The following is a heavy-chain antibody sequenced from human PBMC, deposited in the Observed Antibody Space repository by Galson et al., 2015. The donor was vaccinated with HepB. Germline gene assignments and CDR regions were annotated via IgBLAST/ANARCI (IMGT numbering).Heavy chain of an antibody. D-gene: IGHD6-13*01. CDR3: ANGWGYSGHDY. CDR2: IKSDGSST. J-gene: IGHJ4*02. CDR1: GFTFSSYW. Sequence: SLRLSCAASGFTFSSYWMHWVRQAPGKGLVWVSRIKSDGSSTTYADSVKGRFTISRDNAKNTLYLQMNSLRAEDTAIYYCANGWGYSGHDYWGQGTLVTVSS. V-gene: IGHV3-74*01.